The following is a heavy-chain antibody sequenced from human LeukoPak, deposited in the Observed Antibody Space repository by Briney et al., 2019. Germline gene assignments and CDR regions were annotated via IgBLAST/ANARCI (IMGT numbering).Heavy chain of an antibody. CDR1: GFTFDDYA. J-gene: IGHJ5*02. D-gene: IGHD3-10*01. Sequence: GGSLRLSCAASGFTFDDYAMHWVRQAPGKGLEWVSGISWNSGSIGYADSVKGRFTISRDNSKNTLYLQMNSLRAEDTAVYYCARSLLWFGRNWFDPWGQGTLVTVSS. CDR3: ARSLLWFGRNWFDP. V-gene: IGHV3-9*01. CDR2: ISWNSGSI.